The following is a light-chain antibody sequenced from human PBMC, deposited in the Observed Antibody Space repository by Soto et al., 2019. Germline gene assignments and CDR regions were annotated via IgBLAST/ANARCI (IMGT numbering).Light chain of an antibody. CDR2: EVN. J-gene: IGLJ2*01. V-gene: IGLV2-8*01. CDR3: KSYTGSNNLV. Sequence: QSALTQPPSASGSPGQSVTISCTGTSSDVGGYNYVSWYQQHPGKAPKVMIYEVNKRPSWVPDRFSGSKSGNTASLTVSGLKAEYEADYCCKSYTGSNNLVFGGGTKLTVL. CDR1: SSDVGGYNY.